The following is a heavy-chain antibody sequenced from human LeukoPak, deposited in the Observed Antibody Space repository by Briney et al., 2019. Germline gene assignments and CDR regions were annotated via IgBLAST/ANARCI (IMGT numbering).Heavy chain of an antibody. J-gene: IGHJ4*02. CDR2: IYYSGST. D-gene: IGHD1-26*01. V-gene: IGHV4-4*02. CDR1: VGSISSSNW. CDR3: ARVGCELRPDKYYFDY. Sequence: PSGTLTLTCAVSVGSISSSNWWGWVRQPPGEGLGRFGYIYYSGSTNYNPSVKSRVTISVDTSENKFPLTPSYLTADERAGHYCARVGCELRPDKYYFDYWGQGTLVTVSS.